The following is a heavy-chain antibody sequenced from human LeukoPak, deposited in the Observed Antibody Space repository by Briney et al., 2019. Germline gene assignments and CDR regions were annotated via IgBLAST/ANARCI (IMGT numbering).Heavy chain of an antibody. CDR1: GYTFINYA. J-gene: IGHJ4*02. V-gene: IGHV1-3*01. CDR3: AKGPRAAADDY. CDR2: INAGNGNT. Sequence: ASVKVSCKASGYTFINYAINWGRQAPGQRPEWIGWINAGNGNTKYSQKFQGRVTITRDTSASTAYMELSSLTSEDTGIYYCAKGPRAAADDYWGQGTLVTVSS. D-gene: IGHD6-13*01.